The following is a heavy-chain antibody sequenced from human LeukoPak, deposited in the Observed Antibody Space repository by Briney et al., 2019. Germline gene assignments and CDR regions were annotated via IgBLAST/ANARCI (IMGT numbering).Heavy chain of an antibody. CDR3: ARDPGRYFDY. J-gene: IGHJ4*02. V-gene: IGHV1-2*02. CDR1: GYTFTGYY. Sequence: ASVKVSCKASGYTFTGYYIHWVRQAPGQGLEWMGSINPNSGDTNYAQKFQGRVTMTRDTSISTTYMELNRLRSDDTAVYYCARDPGRYFDYWGQGTLVTVSS. CDR2: INPNSGDT.